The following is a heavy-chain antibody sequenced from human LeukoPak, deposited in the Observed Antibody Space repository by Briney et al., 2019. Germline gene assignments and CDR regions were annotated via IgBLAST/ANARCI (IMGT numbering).Heavy chain of an antibody. CDR3: ARGIIFAPYYDFWSGYYAANNWFDP. Sequence: ASVKVSCKASGYTFTSYAMHWVRQAPGQRLEWMGWINAGNGNTKYSQKFQGRVTITGDTSASTAYMELSSLRSEDTAVYYCARGIIFAPYYDFWSGYYAANNWFDPWGQGTLVTVSS. J-gene: IGHJ5*02. V-gene: IGHV1-3*01. D-gene: IGHD3-3*01. CDR1: GYTFTSYA. CDR2: INAGNGNT.